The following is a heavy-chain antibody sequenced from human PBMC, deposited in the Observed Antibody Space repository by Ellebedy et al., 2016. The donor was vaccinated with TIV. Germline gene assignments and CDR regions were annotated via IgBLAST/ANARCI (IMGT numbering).Heavy chain of an antibody. CDR3: ARVGIAAAFLSGFDP. V-gene: IGHV5-51*01. CDR1: GYSFTSYW. J-gene: IGHJ5*02. CDR2: IYPGDSDT. D-gene: IGHD6-13*01. Sequence: GGSLRLSCKGSGYSFTSYWIGWVRQMPGKGLEWMGIIYPGDSDTRYSPSFQGQVTISADKSISAAYLQWSSLKASDTAMYYCARVGIAAAFLSGFDPWGQGTLVTVSS.